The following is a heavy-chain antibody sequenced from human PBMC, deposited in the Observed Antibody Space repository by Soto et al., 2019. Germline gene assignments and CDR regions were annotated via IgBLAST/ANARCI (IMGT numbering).Heavy chain of an antibody. V-gene: IGHV1-18*04. CDR3: ARAPYSGSYYYYYGMDV. CDR1: GYTFTSYG. J-gene: IGHJ6*02. Sequence: GASVKVSCKASGYTFTSYGISWVRQAPGQGLEWMGWNSAYNGNTNYAQKLQGRVTMTTDTTTSTAYMELRSLRSDDTAVYYCARAPYSGSYYYYYGMDVWGQGTTVTVSS. CDR2: NSAYNGNT. D-gene: IGHD1-26*01.